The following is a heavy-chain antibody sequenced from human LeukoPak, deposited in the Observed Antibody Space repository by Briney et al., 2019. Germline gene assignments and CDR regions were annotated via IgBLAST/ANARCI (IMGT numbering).Heavy chain of an antibody. CDR2: IKQDESEK. CDR3: ARPEGPVETN. V-gene: IGHV3-7*03. Sequence: GGSLRLSCAASGFTFSNYWMSWVRRAPGKGLEWVANIKQDESEKYYLDSVKGRFTISRDNAKNSLYLQMNSLRAEDTAVYYCARPEGPVETNWGQGTLVTVPS. J-gene: IGHJ4*02. D-gene: IGHD4-11*01. CDR1: GFTFSNYW.